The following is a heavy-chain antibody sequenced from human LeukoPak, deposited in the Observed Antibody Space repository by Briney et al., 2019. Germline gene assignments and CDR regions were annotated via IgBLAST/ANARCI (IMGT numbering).Heavy chain of an antibody. V-gene: IGHV3-20*04. D-gene: IGHD1-26*01. CDR2: INWNGGST. CDR1: GFTFDDYG. Sequence: GGSLRLSCAASGFTFDDYGMSWVRHAPGKGLEWVSGINWNGGSTGYADSVKGRFTISRDNAKNSLYLQVNSLRAEDTALYYCASGGIYYGAAFDFWGQGSLVTVSA. CDR3: ASGGIYYGAAFDF. J-gene: IGHJ4*02.